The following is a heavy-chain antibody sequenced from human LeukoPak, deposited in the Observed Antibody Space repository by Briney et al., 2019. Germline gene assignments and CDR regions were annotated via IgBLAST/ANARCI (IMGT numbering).Heavy chain of an antibody. CDR2: MNPNSGNT. CDR3: ARRTNHVATTELDY. D-gene: IGHD5-12*01. J-gene: IGHJ4*02. CDR1: GYTFTSYD. Sequence: ASVKVSCKASGYTFTSYDINWVRQATGQGLEWMGWMNPNSGNTGYAQKFQGRVTMTRNTSISTAYMELSSLRSEDTAVYYCARRTNHVATTELDYWGQGTLVTVSS. V-gene: IGHV1-8*01.